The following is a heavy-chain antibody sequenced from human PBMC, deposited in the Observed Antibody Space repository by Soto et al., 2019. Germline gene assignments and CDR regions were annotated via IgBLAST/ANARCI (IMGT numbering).Heavy chain of an antibody. J-gene: IGHJ6*02. CDR1: GFTFSSYG. CDR2: IWYDGSNK. Sequence: GGSLRLSCAASGFTFSSYGMRWVRQAPGKGLEWVAVIWYDGSNKYYTDSVKGRFTISRDNSKSMLYLQMNSLRAEDTAVYYCARDHHTAMVQDVWGQGTTVTVSS. CDR3: ARDHHTAMVQDV. D-gene: IGHD5-18*01. V-gene: IGHV3-33*01.